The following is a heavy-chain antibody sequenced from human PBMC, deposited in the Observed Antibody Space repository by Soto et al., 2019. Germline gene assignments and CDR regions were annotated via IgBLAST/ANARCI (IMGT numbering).Heavy chain of an antibody. V-gene: IGHV3-33*06. Sequence: GGSLRLSCEASGFTFSTYGLHWVRQAPGKGREGVAVIGYDGSNKYYADSVKGRFTISRDNSKNTLYLQMNSLRAEDTAVYYCPKDLTWNQADYWGQGALVTVSS. CDR3: PKDLTWNQADY. CDR1: GFTFSTYG. CDR2: IGYDGSNK. J-gene: IGHJ4*02. D-gene: IGHD1-1*01.